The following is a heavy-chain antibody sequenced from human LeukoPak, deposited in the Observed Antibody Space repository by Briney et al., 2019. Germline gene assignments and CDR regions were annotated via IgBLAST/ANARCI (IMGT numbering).Heavy chain of an antibody. D-gene: IGHD3-10*01. CDR3: AYYGSGSYFH. V-gene: IGHV3-48*04. CDR2: ISSSGSTI. CDR1: GFTFSSYS. J-gene: IGHJ4*02. Sequence: GGSLRLSCAASGFTFSSYSMNWVRQAPGKGLEWVSYISSSGSTIYYADSVKGRFTISRDNAKNSLYLQMNSLRAEDTAVYYCAYYGSGSYFHWGQGTLVTVSS.